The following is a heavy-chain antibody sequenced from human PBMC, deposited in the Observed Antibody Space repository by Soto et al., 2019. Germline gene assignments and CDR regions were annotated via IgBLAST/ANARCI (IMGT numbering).Heavy chain of an antibody. V-gene: IGHV1-69*04. D-gene: IGHD3-22*01. CDR3: ARDREEYYDSSGSPVH. J-gene: IGHJ4*02. CDR2: IIPILGIA. CDR1: GGTFSSYT. Sequence: SVKVSCKASGGTFSSYTISWVRQAPGQGLEWMGRIIPILGIANYAQKFQGRVTITADKSTSTAYMELSSLRSEDTAVYYCARDREEYYDSSGSPVHWGQGTLVTVSS.